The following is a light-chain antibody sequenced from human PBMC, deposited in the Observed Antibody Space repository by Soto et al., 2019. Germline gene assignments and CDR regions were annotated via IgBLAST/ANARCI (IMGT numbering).Light chain of an antibody. V-gene: IGKV3-11*01. CDR2: DAS. J-gene: IGKJ4*01. Sequence: EIVLTQSPATLSLSPGERATLSCRASQSVSSYLAWYQQNPGRAPRLLIYDASNRATGIPARFSGSGSRTVFTLTISSLEPEDFAVYYCQQRSNWLTFGGGTKVDIK. CDR3: QQRSNWLT. CDR1: QSVSSY.